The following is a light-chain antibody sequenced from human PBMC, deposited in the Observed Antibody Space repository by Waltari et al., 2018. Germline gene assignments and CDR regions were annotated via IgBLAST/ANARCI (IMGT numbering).Light chain of an antibody. Sequence: QLVLTQSPSASASLGASVKLTCTLHSGHTYYAIAWHQQQPEKGPRHLMKVNSDGSHSKGDGIPDRFSGSSSGAERYLTISSLQSEDEADYYCQTWGAGIRVFGGGTKLTVL. CDR3: QTWGAGIRV. CDR1: SGHTYYA. J-gene: IGLJ3*02. CDR2: VNSDGSH. V-gene: IGLV4-69*01.